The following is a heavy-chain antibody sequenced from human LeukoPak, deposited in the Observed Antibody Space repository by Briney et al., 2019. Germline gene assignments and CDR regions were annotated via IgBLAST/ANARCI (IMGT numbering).Heavy chain of an antibody. CDR2: ISSSSSYI. D-gene: IGHD5-12*01. V-gene: IGHV3-21*01. Sequence: GGSLRLSCAASGFTFSSYSMNWVRQAPGKGLEWVSSISSSSSYIYYADSVKGRFTISRDSAKNSLYLQMNSLRAEDTAVYYCARTASGYDYPYYFDYWGQGTLVTVSS. J-gene: IGHJ4*02. CDR1: GFTFSSYS. CDR3: ARTASGYDYPYYFDY.